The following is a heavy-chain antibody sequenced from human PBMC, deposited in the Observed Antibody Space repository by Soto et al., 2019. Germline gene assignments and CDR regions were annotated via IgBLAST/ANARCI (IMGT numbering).Heavy chain of an antibody. CDR3: ARSYCGGDCYRFYYYYGMDV. V-gene: IGHV1-2*04. J-gene: IGHJ6*02. D-gene: IGHD2-21*02. CDR2: INPNSGGT. CDR1: GYTFTRYY. Sequence: EASVKVSFKASGYTFTRYYIHWVRQAPGQGLEWMGWINPNSGGTNYAQKFQGWVTMTRDTSISTAYMELSRLRSDDTAVYYCARSYCGGDCYRFYYYYGMDVWGQGTTVTVSS.